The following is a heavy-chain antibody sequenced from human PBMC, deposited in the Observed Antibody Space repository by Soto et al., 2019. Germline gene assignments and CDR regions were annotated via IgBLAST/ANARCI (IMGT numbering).Heavy chain of an antibody. CDR1: GGSISSYY. CDR2: TYTSGST. J-gene: IGHJ5*02. D-gene: IGHD3-3*01. CDR3: AREERITIFGVAYNWFDP. Sequence: SETLSLTCTVSGGSISSYYWSWIRQPAGKGLEWIGRTYTSGSTNYNPSLKSRVTMSVDTSKNQFSLKLRSLTAAGTAVYYCAREERITIFGVAYNWFDPWGQGTRVTVSS. V-gene: IGHV4-4*07.